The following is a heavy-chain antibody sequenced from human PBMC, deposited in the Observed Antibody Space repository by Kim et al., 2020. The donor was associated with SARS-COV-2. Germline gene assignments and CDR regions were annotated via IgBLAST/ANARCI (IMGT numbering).Heavy chain of an antibody. V-gene: IGHV4-39*01. J-gene: IGHJ4*02. CDR3: ARHLPGSSWFDY. Sequence: DSSPSLKSRLTLSVGTSKNQFSLRLRSVTAADTAVFYCARHLPGSSWFDYWGQGTLVTVSS. D-gene: IGHD6-13*01.